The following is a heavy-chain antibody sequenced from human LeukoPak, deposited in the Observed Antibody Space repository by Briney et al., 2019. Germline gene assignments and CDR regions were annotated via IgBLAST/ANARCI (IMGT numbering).Heavy chain of an antibody. CDR2: INAGNGNT. Sequence: ASVKVSCKASGYTFTSYAMHWVRQATGQRLEWMGWINAGNGNTKYSQKFQGRVTITRDTSASTAYMELSSLRSEDTAVYYCARDRHTVVRGPYYYGMDVWGQGTTVTVSS. V-gene: IGHV1-3*01. CDR3: ARDRHTVVRGPYYYGMDV. CDR1: GYTFTSYA. D-gene: IGHD4-23*01. J-gene: IGHJ6*02.